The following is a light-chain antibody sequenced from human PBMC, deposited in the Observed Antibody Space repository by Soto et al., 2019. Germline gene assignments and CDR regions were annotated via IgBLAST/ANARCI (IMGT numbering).Light chain of an antibody. Sequence: QSVLTQPASVSGSPGESITISCTGTSSDVGGYNFVSWYQQHPGKAPKFLIYDVSNRPSGVSTRFSGSKSGSTASLTISGLQAEDEADYYCSSYTSSNTQVFGTGTKVTVL. V-gene: IGLV2-14*03. CDR2: DVS. CDR3: SSYTSSNTQV. J-gene: IGLJ1*01. CDR1: SSDVGGYNF.